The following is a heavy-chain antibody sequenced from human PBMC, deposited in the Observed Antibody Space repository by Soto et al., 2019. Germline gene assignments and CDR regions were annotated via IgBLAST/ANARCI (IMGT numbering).Heavy chain of an antibody. CDR2: INHSGST. D-gene: IGHD6-19*01. Sequence: PSETLSLTCAVYGGSFSGYYCSWIRQPPGKGLEWIGEINHSGSTNYNPSLKSRVTISVDTSKSQFSLKLSSVTAADTAVYYCARGGGSGWYRSYYYYYMDVWGKGTTVTVSS. CDR3: ARGGGSGWYRSYYYYYMDV. V-gene: IGHV4-34*01. J-gene: IGHJ6*03. CDR1: GGSFSGYY.